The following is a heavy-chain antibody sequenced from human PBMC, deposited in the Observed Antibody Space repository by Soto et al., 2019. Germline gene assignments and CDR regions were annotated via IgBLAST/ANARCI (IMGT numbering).Heavy chain of an antibody. Sequence: QVQLVQSGAEVKKPGSSVKVSCKASGGTCSSYAISWLRQAPGQGLEWMRGTIPIFGTANYEQKFQGRVTITADESTSTAYMELSSLRSEDTAVYYCARAGSITMVRRVKYYGMDVWGQGTTVTVSS. CDR2: TIPIFGTA. J-gene: IGHJ6*02. CDR3: ARAGSITMVRRVKYYGMDV. D-gene: IGHD3-10*01. V-gene: IGHV1-69*01. CDR1: GGTCSSYA.